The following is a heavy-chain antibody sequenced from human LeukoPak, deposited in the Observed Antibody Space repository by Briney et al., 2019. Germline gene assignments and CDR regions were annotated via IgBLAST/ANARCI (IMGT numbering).Heavy chain of an antibody. V-gene: IGHV3-21*01. J-gene: IGHJ4*02. D-gene: IGHD6-13*01. CDR3: ARDSLIYSSSWPDY. CDR1: GFTFSSYS. CDR2: ISSSSSYI. Sequence: SGGSLRPSCAASGFTFSSYSMNWVRQAPGKGLEWVSSISSSSSYIYYADSVKGRFTISRDNAKNSLYLQMNSLRAEDTAVYYCARDSLIYSSSWPDYWGQGTLVTVSS.